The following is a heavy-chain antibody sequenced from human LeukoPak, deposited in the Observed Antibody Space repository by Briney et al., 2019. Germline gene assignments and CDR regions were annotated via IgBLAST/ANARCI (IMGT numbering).Heavy chain of an antibody. Sequence: PGGSLRLSCVASGFTFSAHWMHWVRQAPGKGLVWVSLINSDGRSTTYADSVKGRFTISRDNAKNTLYLQMNSLRAEDTAVYYCARGNYFDYWGQGTLVTVSS. CDR3: ARGNYFDY. CDR1: GFTFSAHW. J-gene: IGHJ4*02. CDR2: INSDGRST. V-gene: IGHV3-74*01.